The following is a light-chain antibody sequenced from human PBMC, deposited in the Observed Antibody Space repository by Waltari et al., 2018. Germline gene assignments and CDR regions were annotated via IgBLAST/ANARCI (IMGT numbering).Light chain of an antibody. V-gene: IGKV3-20*01. CDR2: CTS. CDR3: QQYDGEVVT. J-gene: IGKJ4*01. CDR1: QRVTSIS. Sequence: ARQRVTSISLSWYQQKLGPAPRLLLYCTSSRATGTPDRFSGSGSGTDFTLTISRLEPEDVAVYYCQQYDGEVVTFGGGTKVEI.